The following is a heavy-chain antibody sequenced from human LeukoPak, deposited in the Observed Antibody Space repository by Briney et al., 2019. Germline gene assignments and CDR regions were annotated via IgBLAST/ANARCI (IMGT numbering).Heavy chain of an antibody. CDR1: GGSISSGSYY. D-gene: IGHD6-19*01. CDR3: ARAFSSGWYPYSIGGLWFDY. V-gene: IGHV4-61*02. Sequence: SQTLSLTCTVSGGSISSGSYYWSWIRQPAGKGLESIGRIYTSGSPTYNHSVKSRVTISVDTSKNQFSLKLSSVTAADTAVYYCARAFSSGWYPYSIGGLWFDYWGQGTLVTASS. CDR2: IYTSGSP. J-gene: IGHJ4*02.